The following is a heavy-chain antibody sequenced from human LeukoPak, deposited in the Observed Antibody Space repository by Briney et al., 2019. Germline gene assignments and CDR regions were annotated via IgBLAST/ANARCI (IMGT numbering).Heavy chain of an antibody. CDR3: ARYCSSTSCYLAHAFDI. CDR1: GFTFSSYS. D-gene: IGHD2-2*01. V-gene: IGHV3-48*02. Sequence: GGSLRLPCAASGFTFSSYSMNWVRQAPGKGLEWVSYIISSATTTYYADSVKGRFTISRDNAKYSLYLQMNSLRDEDTAVYYCARYCSSTSCYLAHAFDIWGQGTMVTVSS. CDR2: IISSATTT. J-gene: IGHJ3*02.